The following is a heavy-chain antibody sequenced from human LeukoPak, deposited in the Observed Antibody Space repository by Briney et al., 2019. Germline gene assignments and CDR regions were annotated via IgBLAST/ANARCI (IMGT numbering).Heavy chain of an antibody. CDR2: IYYSGST. Sequence: SETLSLTCTVSGGSISSYYWSWIRQPPGKGLEWIGYIYYSGSTNYNPSLKSRVTISVDTSKNQFSLKLSSVTGADTAVYYCPGSTSDLDYWGQGTLVTVSS. CDR1: GGSISSYY. J-gene: IGHJ4*02. V-gene: IGHV4-59*01. CDR3: PGSTSDLDY.